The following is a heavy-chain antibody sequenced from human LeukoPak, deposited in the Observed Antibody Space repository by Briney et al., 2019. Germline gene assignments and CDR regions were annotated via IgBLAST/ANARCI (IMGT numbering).Heavy chain of an antibody. J-gene: IGHJ4*02. D-gene: IGHD6-13*01. V-gene: IGHV3-30*18. CDR3: AKDETVAAAALPFDY. CDR2: ISYDGSNK. Sequence: PGRSLRLSCAASGFTFSSYGMHWVRQAPGKGLEWVAVISYDGSNKYYADSVKGRFTISRDNSKNTLYLQMNSLRAEDTAVYYCAKDETVAAAALPFDYWGQGTLVTVSS. CDR1: GFTFSSYG.